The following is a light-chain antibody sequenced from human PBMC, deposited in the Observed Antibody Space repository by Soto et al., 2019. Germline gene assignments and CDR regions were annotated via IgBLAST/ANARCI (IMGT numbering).Light chain of an antibody. Sequence: EIVLTQSPGTLSLSPGERATLSCRASQSVSSGCLAWYQQKPGQAPRLLIYGASGRATGIPDRFSGSGSGTDFTLTISRLEPEDFAVYYCQQYGVSPLTFGGGTKVEIK. CDR1: QSVSSGC. V-gene: IGKV3-20*01. CDR3: QQYGVSPLT. CDR2: GAS. J-gene: IGKJ4*01.